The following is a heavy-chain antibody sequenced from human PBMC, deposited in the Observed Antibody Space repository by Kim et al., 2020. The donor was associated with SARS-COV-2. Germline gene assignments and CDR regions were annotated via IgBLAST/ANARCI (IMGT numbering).Heavy chain of an antibody. CDR3: AKGWFSGGATRAADF. CDR2: ISFDGSNR. CDR1: GFIFSSYG. D-gene: IGHD1-26*01. V-gene: IGHV3-30*18. J-gene: IGHJ4*02. Sequence: GGSLRLSCAASGFIFSSYGIHWVRQAPGKGLEWVAVISFDGSNRYYADTVKGRFIISRDNSKNTVYLQMNSLRAEDTAVYYCAKGWFSGGATRAADFWGQGTLVTVSS.